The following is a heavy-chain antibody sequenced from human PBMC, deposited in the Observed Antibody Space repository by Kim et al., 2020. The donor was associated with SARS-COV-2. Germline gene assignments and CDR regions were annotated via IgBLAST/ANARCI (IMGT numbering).Heavy chain of an antibody. CDR3: ARQRGWLAVNFDY. D-gene: IGHD6-19*01. J-gene: IGHJ4*02. V-gene: IGHV4-59*01. CDR2: IYYSGST. Sequence: SETLSLTCTVSGGSISSYYWSWIRQPPGKGLEWIGYIYYSGSTNYNPSLKSRVTISVDTSKNQFSLKLSSVTAADTAVYYCARQRGWLAVNFDYWGQGTLVTVSS. CDR1: GGSISSYY.